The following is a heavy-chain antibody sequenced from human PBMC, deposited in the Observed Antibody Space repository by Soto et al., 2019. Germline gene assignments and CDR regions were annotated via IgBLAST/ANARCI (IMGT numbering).Heavy chain of an antibody. CDR2: IYYSGST. J-gene: IGHJ4*02. D-gene: IGHD2-8*02. V-gene: IGHV4-59*01. CDR1: GGSISNYY. CDR3: ARRSTGWQYFDY. Sequence: SETLSLTCTVPGGSISNYYWSWIRQPPGKGLEWIGYIYYSGSTNYNPSLKSRVTISVDTSRNQFSLKLSSVTAADTAVYYCARRSTGWQYFDYWGQGTLVTVSS.